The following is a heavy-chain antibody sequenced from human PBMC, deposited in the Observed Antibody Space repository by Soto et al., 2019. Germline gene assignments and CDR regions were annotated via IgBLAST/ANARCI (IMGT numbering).Heavy chain of an antibody. CDR2: INHSGST. Sequence: PSETLSLTCAVYGGSFSGYYWSWIRQPPGKGLEWIGEINHSGSTNYNPSLKSRVTISEDTSKNQFSLKLSSVSAADTAVYYCARDNPRSSGWDVWGQGTTVTVSS. CDR3: ARDNPRSSGWDV. V-gene: IGHV4-34*01. CDR1: GGSFSGYY. J-gene: IGHJ6*02.